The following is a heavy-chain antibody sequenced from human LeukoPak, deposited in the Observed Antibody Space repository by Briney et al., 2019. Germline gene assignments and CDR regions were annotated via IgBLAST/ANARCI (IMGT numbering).Heavy chain of an antibody. J-gene: IGHJ4*02. CDR3: ARHKVMGFVDRYFDY. CDR1: GYSISSGYY. V-gene: IGHV4-38-2*01. CDR2: IYHSGST. D-gene: IGHD5-12*01. Sequence: SETLSLTCAVSGYSISSGYYWGWIRQPPGKGLEWIGSIYHSGSTYYNPSLKSRVTISVDTSKNQSSLKLSSVTAADTAVYYCARHKVMGFVDRYFDYWGQGTLVTVSS.